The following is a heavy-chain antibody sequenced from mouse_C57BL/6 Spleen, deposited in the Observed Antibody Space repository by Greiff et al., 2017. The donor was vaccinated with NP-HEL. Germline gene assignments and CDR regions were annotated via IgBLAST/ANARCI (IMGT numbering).Heavy chain of an antibody. J-gene: IGHJ4*01. CDR2: IRSKSSNYAT. V-gene: IGHV10-3*01. CDR1: GFTFNTYA. Sequence: EVQLVESGGGLVQPKGSLKLSCAASGFTFNTYAMHWVRQAPGKGLEWVARIRSKSSNYATYYADSVKDRFTISRDDSQSMLYLRINNLRTEDTAMCYCVRDRRYYAMDYWGQGTSDTVSS. CDR3: VRDRRYYAMDY.